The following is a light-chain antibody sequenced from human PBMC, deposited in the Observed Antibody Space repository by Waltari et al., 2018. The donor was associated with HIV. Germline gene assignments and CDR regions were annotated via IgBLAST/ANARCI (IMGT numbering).Light chain of an antibody. J-gene: IGKJ2*01. CDR3: QQYNNYPYT. CDR2: KAS. V-gene: IGKV1-5*03. CDR1: QSISSW. Sequence: DIQMTQSPSTLSASIGGRVSITCRASQSISSWLAWYQLKPGKAPKLLLYKASSLESGVPSRFSGSGSGTEFSLTISSLQPDDFATYYCQQYNNYPYTFGQGTKLELK.